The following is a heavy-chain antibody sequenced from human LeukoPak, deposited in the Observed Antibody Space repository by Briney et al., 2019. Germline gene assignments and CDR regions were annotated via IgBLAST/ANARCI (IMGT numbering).Heavy chain of an antibody. J-gene: IGHJ4*02. CDR1: GFTFSSYS. Sequence: GGSLRLSCAASGFTFSSYSMNWVRQAPGKGLEWVSSISGSSSYIYYADSVRGRFTISRDNAKNSLYLQMNSLRAEDTAVYYCASSSPGGATMDIDYWGQGTLVTVSS. D-gene: IGHD1-26*01. V-gene: IGHV3-21*01. CDR3: ASSSPGGATMDIDY. CDR2: ISGSSSYI.